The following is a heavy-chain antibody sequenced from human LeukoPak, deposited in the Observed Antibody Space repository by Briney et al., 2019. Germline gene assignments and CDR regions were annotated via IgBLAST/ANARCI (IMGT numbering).Heavy chain of an antibody. Sequence: PGGSLRLSCVASGFTFTNFWINWVRQAPGRGLEWVANIKEDGSEEHYLDSVKGRFTISRDNAKNSLYLQMNSLRADDTAVYYCSRGGRGDYWGQRTLVTVSS. CDR3: SRGGRGDY. CDR2: IKEDGSEE. J-gene: IGHJ4*02. D-gene: IGHD3-16*01. CDR1: GFTFTNFW. V-gene: IGHV3-7*01.